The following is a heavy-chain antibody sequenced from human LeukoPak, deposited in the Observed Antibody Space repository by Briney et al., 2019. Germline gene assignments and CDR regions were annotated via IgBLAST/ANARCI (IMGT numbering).Heavy chain of an antibody. V-gene: IGHV3-23*01. J-gene: IGHJ6*02. CDR3: ATHQPANYYYGMDV. Sequence: GSSLRLSCAASGFTFRIYAMSWVRQAPGKGLEWVSSISSSGGSTYYADSVKGRFTISRDNSNNTMYLQMNRLRAEDTAVYYCATHQPANYYYGMDVWGQGTTVTVSS. CDR2: ISSSGGST. D-gene: IGHD2-2*01. CDR1: GFTFRIYA.